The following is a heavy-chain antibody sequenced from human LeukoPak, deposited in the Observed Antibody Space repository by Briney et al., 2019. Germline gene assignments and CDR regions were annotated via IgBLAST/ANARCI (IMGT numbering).Heavy chain of an antibody. Sequence: GGSLRLSCAASGFTVSSTYMSWVRQAPGKGLEWVAFIRYDGSNKYYADSVKGRFTISRDNSKNTLYLQMNSLRAEDTAVYYCAKSGYSYGYSFDYWGQGTLVTVSS. CDR3: AKSGYSYGYSFDY. CDR2: IRYDGSNK. V-gene: IGHV3-30*02. CDR1: GFTVSSTY. D-gene: IGHD5-18*01. J-gene: IGHJ4*02.